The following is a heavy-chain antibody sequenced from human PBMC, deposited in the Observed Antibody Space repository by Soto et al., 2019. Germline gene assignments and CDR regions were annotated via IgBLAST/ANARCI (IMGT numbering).Heavy chain of an antibody. V-gene: IGHV4-39*01. D-gene: IGHD6-6*01. CDR1: GSSFSSGAFY. CDR3: ARPLYPFPSSYDYYRMDV. Sequence: QLQLQESGPGLVKPSETLFLICTASGSSFSSGAFYWGWIGQPPGKRLEGIGSDSCSGRAYYNPSLKSRATVSVDTSKNQFSLGLSSMTAVNTAVYYCARPLYPFPSSYDYYRMDVWGRGTTVTVSS. J-gene: IGHJ6*04. CDR2: DSCSGRA.